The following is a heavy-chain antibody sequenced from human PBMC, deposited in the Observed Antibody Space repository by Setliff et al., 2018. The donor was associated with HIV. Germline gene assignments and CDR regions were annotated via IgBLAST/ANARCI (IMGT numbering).Heavy chain of an antibody. CDR3: AALAAVFDY. CDR2: IRYDGSDK. D-gene: IGHD2-15*01. Sequence: GGSLGLSCAASGFTFSNYGMHWVRQAPGKGLEWVAFIRYDGSDKYYADSVKGRFTISRDNSKNTLYLQMNTLRPGDTAVYYCAALAAVFDYWGQGTVVTVSS. J-gene: IGHJ4*02. CDR1: GFTFSNYG. V-gene: IGHV3-30*02.